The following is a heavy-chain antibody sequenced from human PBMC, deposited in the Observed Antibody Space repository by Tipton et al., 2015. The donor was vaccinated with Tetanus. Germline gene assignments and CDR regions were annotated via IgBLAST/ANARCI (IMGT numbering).Heavy chain of an antibody. Sequence: QLVQSGAEVKKPGESLRISCKGSGYSFTSYWISWVRQMPGKGLEWMGRIDPSDSYTNYSPSFQGHVTISADKSISTAYLQWSSLKASDTAMYYCARPGIAAAGTHKNYYYGMDVWGQGTTVTVSS. D-gene: IGHD6-13*01. CDR1: GYSFTSYW. CDR3: ARPGIAAAGTHKNYYYGMDV. J-gene: IGHJ6*02. CDR2: IDPSDSYT. V-gene: IGHV5-10-1*01.